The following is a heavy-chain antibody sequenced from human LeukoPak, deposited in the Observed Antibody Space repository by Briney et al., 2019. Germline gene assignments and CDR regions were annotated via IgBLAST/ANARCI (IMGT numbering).Heavy chain of an antibody. CDR3: GIEISGCPDY. CDR2: IWYDGSNK. D-gene: IGHD6-19*01. V-gene: IGHV3-33*01. Sequence: GGSLRLSCAASGFTFSSYGMHWVRQAPGKGLEWVAVIWYDGSNKYYADSVKGRFTISRDNSKNTLYLQMNSLRAEDTALYDCGIEISGCPDYWGKGTLVTVSS. CDR1: GFTFSSYG. J-gene: IGHJ4*02.